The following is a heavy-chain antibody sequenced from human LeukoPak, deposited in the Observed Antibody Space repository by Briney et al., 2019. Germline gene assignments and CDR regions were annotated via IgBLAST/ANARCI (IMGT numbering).Heavy chain of an antibody. CDR3: ARHRSYSSSSYFDY. V-gene: IGHV4-59*08. D-gene: IGHD6-6*01. J-gene: IGHJ4*02. Sequence: PSETLSLTCTVSGGSISSYYWSWIRQPPGKGLEWIGHVYYSGSTNSNPSLKSRVTISVDTSKNQFSLKLSSVTAADTAVYYCARHRSYSSSSYFDYWGQGSLVTVSS. CDR2: VYYSGST. CDR1: GGSISSYY.